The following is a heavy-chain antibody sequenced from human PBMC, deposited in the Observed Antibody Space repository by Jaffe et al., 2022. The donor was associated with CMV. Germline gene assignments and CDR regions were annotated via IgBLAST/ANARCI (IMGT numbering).Heavy chain of an antibody. Sequence: EVQLVESGGGLVQPGGSLRLSCAASGFTFSSYAMSWVRQAPGKGLEWVSAISGSGGSTYYADSVKGRFTISRDNSKNTLYLQMNSLRAEDTAVYYCAKYPGYSSSSGDYYYYMDVWGKGTTVTVSS. CDR3: AKYPGYSSSSGDYYYYMDV. V-gene: IGHV3-23*04. J-gene: IGHJ6*03. CDR1: GFTFSSYA. D-gene: IGHD6-6*01. CDR2: ISGSGGST.